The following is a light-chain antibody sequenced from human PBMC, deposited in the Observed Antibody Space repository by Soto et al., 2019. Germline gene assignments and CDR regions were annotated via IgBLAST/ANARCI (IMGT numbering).Light chain of an antibody. J-gene: IGKJ3*01. Sequence: DIQMTQVPSSLSASVGDSVTITCRASQNINNYLNWYQQKPGQAPNLLIYDASNLQSGVSSRFSGSGSGTDFTLTISSLQPEDFAIYYCQKSYSPFTFCPGTKVDLK. CDR3: QKSYSPFT. CDR2: DAS. CDR1: QNINNY. V-gene: IGKV1-39*01.